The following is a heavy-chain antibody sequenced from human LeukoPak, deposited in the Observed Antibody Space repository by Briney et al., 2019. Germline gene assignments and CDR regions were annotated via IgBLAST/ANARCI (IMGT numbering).Heavy chain of an antibody. Sequence: GESLKISCKGSGYSFTTYWIAWVRQMPGKGLEWMGIIYPGDSVTRYSPSLQGQVTISADKSISTAYLQWSSLKASDTAMYYCARRGKVYCSGGSCYDDAFDIWGQGTMVTVSS. J-gene: IGHJ3*02. V-gene: IGHV5-51*01. CDR3: ARRGKVYCSGGSCYDDAFDI. CDR2: IYPGDSVT. D-gene: IGHD2-15*01. CDR1: GYSFTTYW.